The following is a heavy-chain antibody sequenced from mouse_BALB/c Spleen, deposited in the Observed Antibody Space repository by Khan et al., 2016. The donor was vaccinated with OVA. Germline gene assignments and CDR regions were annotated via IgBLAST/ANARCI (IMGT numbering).Heavy chain of an antibody. J-gene: IGHJ2*01. CDR1: GYTFTTYW. V-gene: IGHV1-7*01. Sequence: QVQLKQSGAELAKPGASVKMSCKASGYTFTTYWLHWVKQRPGQGLEWIGYINPTSGYTAYNDKFKDKVTLSSENSSSTAYMQLSSLKSEDSAVYYCTRDRIDVWGAGTTLTVSS. CDR3: TRDRIDV. CDR2: INPTSGYT.